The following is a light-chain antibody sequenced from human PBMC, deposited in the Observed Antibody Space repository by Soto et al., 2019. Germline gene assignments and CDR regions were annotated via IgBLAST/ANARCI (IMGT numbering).Light chain of an antibody. CDR2: GVS. CDR3: QQYNNWPHT. V-gene: IGKV3-15*01. J-gene: IGKJ2*01. CDR1: QSVSSK. Sequence: EIVMTQSPATLSVSPGERATLSCRASQSVSSKLAWFQQKPGQAPSLLIYGVSTRATGVPVRFSGSGSGTEFTLTINSLQSEDFAVYYCQQYNNWPHTFGKGNKLEIK.